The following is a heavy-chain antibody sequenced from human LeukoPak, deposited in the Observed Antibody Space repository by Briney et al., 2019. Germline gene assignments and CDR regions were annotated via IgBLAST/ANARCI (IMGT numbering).Heavy chain of an antibody. CDR1: GGSISSYY. J-gene: IGHJ6*02. CDR3: AREGGPQKYYYYYGMDV. CDR2: IYTSGST. V-gene: IGHV4-4*07. Sequence: PSETLSLTCTVSGGSISSYYWSWIRQPAGEGLEWIGRIYTSGSTNYNPSLKSRVTMSVDTSKNQFSLKLSSVTAADTAVYYCAREGGPQKYYYYYGMDVWGQGTTVTVSS. D-gene: IGHD3-16*01.